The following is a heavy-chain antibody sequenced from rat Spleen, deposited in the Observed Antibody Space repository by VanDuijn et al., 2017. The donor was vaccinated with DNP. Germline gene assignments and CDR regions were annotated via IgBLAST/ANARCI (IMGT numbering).Heavy chain of an antibody. CDR3: ARLDTYYGYSYYWFFDF. J-gene: IGHJ1*01. Sequence: EVQLVESGGGLVQPGRSMKLSCTASGFTFRDYGMAWVRQAPTRGLEWVASISTSGGSTYYRDSMEGRFSVSRDNAENTLYLQMDSLRSEDTASYYCARLDTYYGYSYYWFFDFWGPGTMVTVSS. CDR1: GFTFRDYG. CDR2: ISTSGGST. D-gene: IGHD1-9*01. V-gene: IGHV5S13*01.